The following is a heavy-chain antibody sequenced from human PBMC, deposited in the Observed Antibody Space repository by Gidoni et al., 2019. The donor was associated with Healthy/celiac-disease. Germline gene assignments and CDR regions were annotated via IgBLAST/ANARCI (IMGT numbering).Heavy chain of an antibody. CDR1: GFTFSSYA. J-gene: IGHJ4*02. D-gene: IGHD2-2*01. Sequence: EVQLLESGGGLVQPGGSLRLSCPASGFTFSSYALGWVRQAPGKGLEWGSAISGSGGSTYYADSVKGRFTISRDNSKNTLYLQMNSLRAEDTAVYYCAKDPTPYCSSTSCYGGWDYWGQGTLVTVSS. V-gene: IGHV3-23*01. CDR2: ISGSGGST. CDR3: AKDPTPYCSSTSCYGGWDY.